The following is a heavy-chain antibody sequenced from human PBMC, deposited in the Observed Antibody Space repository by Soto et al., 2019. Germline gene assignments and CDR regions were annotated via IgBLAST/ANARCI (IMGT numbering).Heavy chain of an antibody. Sequence: SETLSLTFTVSGGSISSYYWSLIRQPPGKGLEWIGYIYYSGSTNYNPSLKSRVTISVDTSKNQFSLKLSSVTAADTAVYYCARVGYCSGGSCYFSYYYGMDVWGQGTTVTVSS. CDR2: IYYSGST. V-gene: IGHV4-59*01. CDR3: ARVGYCSGGSCYFSYYYGMDV. CDR1: GGSISSYY. D-gene: IGHD2-15*01. J-gene: IGHJ6*02.